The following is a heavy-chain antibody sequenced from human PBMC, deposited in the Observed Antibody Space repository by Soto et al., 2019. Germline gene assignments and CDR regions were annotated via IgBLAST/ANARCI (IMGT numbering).Heavy chain of an antibody. Sequence: GGSLRLSCAASGFTFSSYGMHWVRQAPGKGLEWVAVIWYDGSNKYYADSVKGRFTISRDNSKNTLYLQMNSLRAEDTAVYYCARAYSRWEVSPNYWGQGTLVTVSS. CDR3: ARAYSRWEVSPNY. CDR1: GFTFSSYG. CDR2: IWYDGSNK. V-gene: IGHV3-33*01. D-gene: IGHD2-21*01. J-gene: IGHJ4*02.